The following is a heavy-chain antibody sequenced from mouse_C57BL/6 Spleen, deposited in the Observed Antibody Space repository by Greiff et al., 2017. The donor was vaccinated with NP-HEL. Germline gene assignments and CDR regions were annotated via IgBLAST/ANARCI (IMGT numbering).Heavy chain of an antibody. Sequence: EVHLVESGGGLVQPGGSLSLSCAASGFTFTDYYMSWVRQPPGKALEWLGFIRNKANGYTTEYSAAVKGRFTISRDNSQSILYLQMNALRAEDSATYYCARLYGNYGYFDVWGTGTTVTVSS. CDR2: IRNKANGYTT. CDR3: ARLYGNYGYFDV. J-gene: IGHJ1*03. V-gene: IGHV7-3*01. CDR1: GFTFTDYY. D-gene: IGHD2-1*01.